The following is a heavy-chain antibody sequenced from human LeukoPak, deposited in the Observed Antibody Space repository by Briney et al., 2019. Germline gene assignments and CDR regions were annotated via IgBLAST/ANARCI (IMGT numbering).Heavy chain of an antibody. CDR2: INHSGST. J-gene: IGHJ4*02. V-gene: IGHV4-34*01. D-gene: IGHD3-22*01. CDR1: GGSFSGYY. CDR3: ARTATYYYDSSGYPVSDPLPDY. Sequence: SETLSLTCAVYGGSFSGYYWSWIRQPPGKGLEWIGGINHSGSTNYNPSLKSRVTISVDTSKNQFSLKLSSVTAADTAVYYCARTATYYYDSSGYPVSDPLPDYWGQGTLVTVSS.